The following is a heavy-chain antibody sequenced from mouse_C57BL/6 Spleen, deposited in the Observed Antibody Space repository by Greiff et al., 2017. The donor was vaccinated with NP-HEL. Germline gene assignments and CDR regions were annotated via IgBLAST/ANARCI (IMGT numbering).Heavy chain of an antibody. V-gene: IGHV5-4*01. CDR3: ARAYCDGSRKYYFDD. Sequence: EVQRVESGGGLVKPGGTLKLSCAASGFTFSSYAMSWVRQTPEKRLEWVATISDGGSYTYYPDNVKGRFTISRDNAKNNLYLQMSHLKSEDTAMYYCARAYCDGSRKYYFDDWGQGTTLTVSS. CDR2: ISDGGSYT. CDR1: GFTFSSYA. J-gene: IGHJ2*01. D-gene: IGHD1-1*01.